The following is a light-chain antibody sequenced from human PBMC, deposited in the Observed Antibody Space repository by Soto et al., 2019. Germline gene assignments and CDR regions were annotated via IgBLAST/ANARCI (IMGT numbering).Light chain of an antibody. V-gene: IGKV2D-29*01. CDR3: MQSIDLPYT. Sequence: DVVMTQTPLSLTVTPGQPASISCRSTQSLLHTDGETSLYWYLQRPGQPPQRLISESVNRFSGVSDRCSGSGSGTYFTMKISRVEADDVGVYYCMQSIDLPYTFGQATKLEI. CDR1: QSLLHTDGETS. CDR2: ESV. J-gene: IGKJ2*01.